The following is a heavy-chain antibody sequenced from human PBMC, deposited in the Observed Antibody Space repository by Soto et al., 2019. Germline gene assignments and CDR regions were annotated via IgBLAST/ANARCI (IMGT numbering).Heavy chain of an antibody. CDR1: GFSLSNARMG. J-gene: IGHJ6*02. D-gene: IGHD6-13*01. Sequence: SVPTLVNPTETLRLSCTLSGFSLSNARMGVSWIRQPPGKALEWLAHIFSNDEKSYSTSLKSRLTISKDTSKSQVVLTMTNMDPVDTATYYCARIRGYSSSWGYYYSGMEVWRQGTTVTVSS. V-gene: IGHV2-26*01. CDR3: ARIRGYSSSWGYYYSGMEV. CDR2: IFSNDEK.